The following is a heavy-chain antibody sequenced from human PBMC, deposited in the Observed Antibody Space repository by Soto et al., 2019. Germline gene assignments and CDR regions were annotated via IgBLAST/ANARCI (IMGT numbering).Heavy chain of an antibody. CDR1: GGSISSGDYF. CDR3: ARDDSYYRLYDY. D-gene: IGHD3-10*01. V-gene: IGHV4-30-4*01. CDR2: IYYTGST. J-gene: IGHJ4*02. Sequence: QVRLQESGPGLVKPSQTLSLTCTVSGGSISSGDYFWSWVRQPPGKGLEWIRYIYYTGSTSYNPSPKSRITMSVDTSKNQFSLKVSSVTAADTAVYFCARDDSYYRLYDYWGQGTLVTVSS.